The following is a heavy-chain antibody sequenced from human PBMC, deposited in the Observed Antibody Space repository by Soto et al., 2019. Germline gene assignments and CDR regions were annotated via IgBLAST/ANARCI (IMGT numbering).Heavy chain of an antibody. CDR2: IIPIFGTA. Sequence: ASVKVSCKASGGTFSSYAISWVRQAPGQGLEWMGGIIPIFGTANYAQKFQGRVTITADKSTSTAYMELRSLRSDDTAVYYCARVIAVAGKIHYYYYGMDVWGQGTTVTVSS. CDR1: GGTFSSYA. V-gene: IGHV1-69*06. D-gene: IGHD6-19*01. J-gene: IGHJ6*02. CDR3: ARVIAVAGKIHYYYYGMDV.